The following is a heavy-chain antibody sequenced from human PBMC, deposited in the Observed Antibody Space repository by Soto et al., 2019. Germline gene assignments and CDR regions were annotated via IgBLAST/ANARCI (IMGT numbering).Heavy chain of an antibody. CDR2: IDWDDDK. V-gene: IGHV2-70*11. CDR3: ARMGQYYDILTGYWSGYYFDY. D-gene: IGHD3-9*01. Sequence: SGPTLVNPTQPLTLTCTFSGFSLSTSGMCVSWIRQPPGKALEWLARIDWDDDKYYSTSLKTRLTISKDTSKNQVVLTMTNMDPVDTATYYCARMGQYYDILTGYWSGYYFDYWGQGTLVTVSS. J-gene: IGHJ4*02. CDR1: GFSLSTSGMC.